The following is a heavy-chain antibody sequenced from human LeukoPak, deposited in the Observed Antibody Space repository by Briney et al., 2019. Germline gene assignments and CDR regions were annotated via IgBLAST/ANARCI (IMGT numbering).Heavy chain of an antibody. CDR3: ARVRAVVSSAFDI. CDR2: IYTSGST. CDR1: GGSISSYY. Sequence: SETLSLTCTVSGGSISSYYWSWLRQPAGKGLEWIGRIYTSGSTNYNPSLKSRVTMSVDTSKNQFSLKLSSVTAADTAVYYCARVRAVVSSAFDIWGQGTMVTVSS. J-gene: IGHJ3*02. D-gene: IGHD4-23*01. V-gene: IGHV4-4*07.